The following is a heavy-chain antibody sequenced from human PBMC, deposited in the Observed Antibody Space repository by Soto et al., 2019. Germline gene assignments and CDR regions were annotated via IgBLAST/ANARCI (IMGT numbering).Heavy chain of an antibody. V-gene: IGHV3-23*01. CDR1: GFTFSSYA. D-gene: IGHD3-3*01. CDR3: AKTPGVVIIRPQRLSDYKNFDY. Sequence: EVQLLESGGGLVQPGGSLRLSCAASGFTFSSYAMSWVRQAPGKGLEWVSAISGSGGSTYYADSVKGRFTISRDNSKNTLYLQMNSLSAEDTAVYYCAKTPGVVIIRPQRLSDYKNFDYWGQGTLVTVSS. J-gene: IGHJ4*02. CDR2: ISGSGGST.